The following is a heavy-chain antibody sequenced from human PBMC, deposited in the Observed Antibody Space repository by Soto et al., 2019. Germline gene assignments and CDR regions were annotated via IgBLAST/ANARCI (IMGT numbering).Heavy chain of an antibody. CDR2: ISAYNGNT. CDR3: ARDARAKYCSGGSCPQDFDY. Sequence: GASVKVSCKASGYTFTSYGISWVRQAPGQGLEWMGWISAYNGNTNYAQKLQGRVTMTTDTSTSTAHMELRSLRSDDTAVYYCARDARAKYCSGGSCPQDFDYWGQGTLVTVSS. J-gene: IGHJ4*02. D-gene: IGHD2-15*01. V-gene: IGHV1-18*01. CDR1: GYTFTSYG.